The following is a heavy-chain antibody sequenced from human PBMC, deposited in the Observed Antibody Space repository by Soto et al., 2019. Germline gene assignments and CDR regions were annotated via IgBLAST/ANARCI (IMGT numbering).Heavy chain of an antibody. D-gene: IGHD3-9*01. CDR2: MNPNSGNT. CDR1: GYTFTSYD. J-gene: IGHJ6*03. V-gene: IGHV1-8*01. Sequence: ASVKVSCKASGYTFTSYDINWVRQATGQGLEWMGWMNPNSGNTGYAQKFQGRVTMTRKTSISTAYMELSSLRSEDTAVYYCARGQYDILTGPARPGARYYYYYYMDVWGKGTTVTVSS. CDR3: ARGQYDILTGPARPGARYYYYYYMDV.